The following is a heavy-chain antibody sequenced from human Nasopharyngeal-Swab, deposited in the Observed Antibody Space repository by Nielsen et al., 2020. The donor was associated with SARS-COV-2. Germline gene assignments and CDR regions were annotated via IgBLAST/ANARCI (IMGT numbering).Heavy chain of an antibody. CDR2: IIPILGIA. Sequence: SVQVSCKASAGTFSSYAISWVRQAPGQGLEWMGRIIPILGIANYAQKFQGRVTITADKSTSTAYMELSSLRSEDTAVYYCARELGDYYGMDVWGQGTTVTVSS. D-gene: IGHD7-27*01. J-gene: IGHJ6*02. CDR3: ARELGDYYGMDV. CDR1: AGTFSSYA. V-gene: IGHV1-69*04.